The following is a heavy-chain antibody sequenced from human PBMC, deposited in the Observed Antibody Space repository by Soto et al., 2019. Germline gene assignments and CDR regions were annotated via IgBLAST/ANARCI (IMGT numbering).Heavy chain of an antibody. V-gene: IGHV1-69*06. CDR2: IIPIFGTA. D-gene: IGHD6-6*01. J-gene: IGHJ6*02. CDR1: GGTFSSNA. Sequence: ASVKVSCKASGGTFSSNAISWVRQAPGQGLEWMGGIIPIFGTANYAQKFQGRVTITADKSTSTAYMELSSLRSEDTAVYYCARMGRRYSSSFPDYYYYGMDVWGQGTTVTVSS. CDR3: ARMGRRYSSSFPDYYYYGMDV.